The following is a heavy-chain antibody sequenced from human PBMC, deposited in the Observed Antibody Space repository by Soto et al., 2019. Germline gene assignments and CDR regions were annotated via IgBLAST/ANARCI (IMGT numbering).Heavy chain of an antibody. J-gene: IGHJ3*02. CDR2: IYSGGST. CDR1: GFTVSSNY. CDR3: ARGNDYGDYTDAFDI. Sequence: SLRLSCAASGFTVSSNYMSWVRQAPGKGLEWVSVIYSGGSTYYADSVKGRFTISRDNSKNTLYLQMNSLRAEDTAVYYCARGNDYGDYTDAFDIWGQGTMVTVSS. V-gene: IGHV3-66*01. D-gene: IGHD4-17*01.